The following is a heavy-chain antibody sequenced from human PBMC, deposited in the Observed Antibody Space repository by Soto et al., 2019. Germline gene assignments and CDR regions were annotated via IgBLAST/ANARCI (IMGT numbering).Heavy chain of an antibody. J-gene: IGHJ1*01. CDR1: GGSISSGGYY. CDR3: ATYDSIFYYSGSPLGRLAS. V-gene: IGHV4-31*03. CDR2: IYYSGST. Sequence: SETLSLTCTVSGGSISSGGYYWSWIRQHPGKGLGWIGYIYYSGSTYYNPSLKSRVTISVDTSKNQFSLKLSSVTAADTAVYYCATYDSIFYYSGSPLGRLASCGQGSLVPVSS. D-gene: IGHD3-22*01.